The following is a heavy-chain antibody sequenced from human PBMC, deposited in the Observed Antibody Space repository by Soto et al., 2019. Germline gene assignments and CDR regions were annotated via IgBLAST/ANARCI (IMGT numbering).Heavy chain of an antibody. Sequence: EVQLLESGGGLVQPGGSLRLSCAASGFTFSSYSMNWVRQAPGKGLEWVSSISSSSSYIYYADSVKGRFTISRDNAKNSLYLQMNSLRAEDTAVYYCARFVVVTAIDYWGQGTLVTVSS. CDR2: ISSSSSYI. CDR3: ARFVVVTAIDY. J-gene: IGHJ4*02. V-gene: IGHV3-21*01. CDR1: GFTFSSYS. D-gene: IGHD2-21*02.